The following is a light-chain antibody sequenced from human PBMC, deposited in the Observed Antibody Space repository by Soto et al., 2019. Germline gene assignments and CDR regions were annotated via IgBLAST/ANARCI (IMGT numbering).Light chain of an antibody. Sequence: EIVMTQSPATLSVSPGERATLTCRASQSVGSSLAWYQQKPGQAPRLLIYGASTRATGIPARFSGSRSGTEFTLTISSLQSEDFVVYYCQQYNNWPLYTFSQGTKLEIK. CDR1: QSVGSS. CDR2: GAS. J-gene: IGKJ2*01. CDR3: QQYNNWPLYT. V-gene: IGKV3-15*01.